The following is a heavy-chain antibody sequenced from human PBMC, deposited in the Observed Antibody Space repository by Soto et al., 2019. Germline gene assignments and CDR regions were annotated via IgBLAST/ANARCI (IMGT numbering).Heavy chain of an antibody. J-gene: IGHJ5*02. CDR3: ARVYRYNWNGGKNWFDP. Sequence: GASVKVSCKASGGTFSSYAISWVRQAPGQGLEWMGGIIPIFGTANYAQKFQGRVTITADKSTSTAYMELSSLRPEDTAVYYCARVYRYNWNGGKNWFDPWGQGTLVTVSS. V-gene: IGHV1-69*06. D-gene: IGHD1-20*01. CDR1: GGTFSSYA. CDR2: IIPIFGTA.